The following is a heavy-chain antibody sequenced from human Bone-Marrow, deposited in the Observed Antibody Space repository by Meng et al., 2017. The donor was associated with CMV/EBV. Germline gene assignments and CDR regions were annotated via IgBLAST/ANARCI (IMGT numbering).Heavy chain of an antibody. CDR3: ARDRGGYCSSTSCYPNP. D-gene: IGHD2-2*01. CDR2: ISAYNGNT. Sequence: ASVKVSCKASGYTFTSYGISWVRQAPGQGLEWMGWISAYNGNTNYAQKLQGRVTMTTDTSTSTAYMELRSLRSDDTAVYYCARDRGGYCSSTSCYPNPWAQGTLVTVSS. CDR1: GYTFTSYG. J-gene: IGHJ5*02. V-gene: IGHV1-18*01.